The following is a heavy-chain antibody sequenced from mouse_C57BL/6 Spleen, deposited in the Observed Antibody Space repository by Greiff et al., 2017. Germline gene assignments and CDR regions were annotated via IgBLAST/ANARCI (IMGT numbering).Heavy chain of an antibody. V-gene: IGHV1-42*01. Sequence: VQLQQSGPELVQPGASVKISCTASGYSFTGYYMNWVQQSPEKSLEWIGEINPSTGGTTYNQKFKAKATLTVDKSSSTAYMQLKSLTSEDSAVYYCAKGYDVAYWGQGTLVTVSA. CDR3: AKGYDVAY. J-gene: IGHJ3*01. CDR1: GYSFTGYY. CDR2: INPSTGGT. D-gene: IGHD2-2*01.